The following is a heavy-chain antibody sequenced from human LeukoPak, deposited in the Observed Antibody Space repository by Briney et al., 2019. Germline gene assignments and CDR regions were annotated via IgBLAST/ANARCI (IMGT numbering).Heavy chain of an antibody. D-gene: IGHD2-21*02. CDR1: GFTFDDYA. CDR3: AKAYCGGDCPTAFDY. Sequence: GRSLRLSCAASGFTFDDYAMHWVRQAPGKGLEWVSGISWNSGSIGYADSVKGRFTISRDNAKNSLYLQMNGLRAEDTALYYCAKAYCGGDCPTAFDYWGQGTLVTVSS. J-gene: IGHJ4*02. CDR2: ISWNSGSI. V-gene: IGHV3-9*01.